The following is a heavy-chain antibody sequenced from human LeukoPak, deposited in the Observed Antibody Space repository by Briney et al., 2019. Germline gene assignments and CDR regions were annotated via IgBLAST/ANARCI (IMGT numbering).Heavy chain of an antibody. V-gene: IGHV4-4*09. CDR3: ARHPHPTVVPAPEWFDP. J-gene: IGHJ5*02. D-gene: IGHD2-2*01. CDR2: IYTSGST. CDR1: GGSISSYY. Sequence: SETLSLTCTVSGGSISSYYWSWIRQPPGKGLEWIGYIYTSGSTNYSPSLKSRVTISVDTSKNQFSLKLSSVTAADTAVYYCARHPHPTVVPAPEWFDPWGQGTLVTVSS.